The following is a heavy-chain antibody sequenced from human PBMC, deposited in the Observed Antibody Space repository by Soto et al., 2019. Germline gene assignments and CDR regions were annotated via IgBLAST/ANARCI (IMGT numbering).Heavy chain of an antibody. CDR2: IYYSGST. CDR3: ARDHCSGGSCYSWPPYNWFDP. V-gene: IGHV4-31*03. J-gene: IGHJ5*02. Sequence: PSETLSLTCTVSGGSISSGGYYWSWIRQHPGKGLEWIGYIYYSGSTYYNPSLKSRVTISVDTSKNQFSLKLSSVTAADTAVYYCARDHCSGGSCYSWPPYNWFDPWGQGTLVTVSS. CDR1: GGSISSGGYY. D-gene: IGHD2-15*01.